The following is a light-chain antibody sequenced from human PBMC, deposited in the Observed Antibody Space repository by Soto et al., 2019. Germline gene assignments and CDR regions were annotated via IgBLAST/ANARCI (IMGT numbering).Light chain of an antibody. CDR1: QTISKY. CDR2: GAS. V-gene: IGKV1-39*01. Sequence: DVRMTQSPSSLSASVGDRVTITGRASQTISKYLNCYPHKPGKGPKLLTYGASTLQSGVPSRFSGSGSGTDFTLTISSLQPEDVATYYCQQSNSTPPWTFGQGTKV. CDR3: QQSNSTPPWT. J-gene: IGKJ1*01.